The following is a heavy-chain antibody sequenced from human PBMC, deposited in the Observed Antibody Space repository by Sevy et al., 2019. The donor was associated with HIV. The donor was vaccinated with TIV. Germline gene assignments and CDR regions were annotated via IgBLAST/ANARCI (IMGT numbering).Heavy chain of an antibody. CDR3: ASDCSSATCLWGLDV. J-gene: IGHJ6*02. D-gene: IGHD2-2*01. V-gene: IGHV3-7*03. CDR1: GFTFSNYW. CDR2: IKRDGSEK. Sequence: GGSLRLSCAASGFTFSNYWMGWVRQAPGKGLEWVANIKRDGSEKYYVASVKGRFTISRDNAKPSLYLQMNSLRAEDTAVYYCASDCSSATCLWGLDVWGQWTTVTVSS.